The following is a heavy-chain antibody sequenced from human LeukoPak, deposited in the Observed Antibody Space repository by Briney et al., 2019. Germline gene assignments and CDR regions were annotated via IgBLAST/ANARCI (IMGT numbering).Heavy chain of an antibody. CDR1: GGSINNYY. J-gene: IGHJ4*02. CDR2: IYYTGST. V-gene: IGHV4-59*12. CDR3: SGENGAFSPFGY. D-gene: IGHD2-8*01. Sequence: SETLSLTCSVSGGSINNYYWNWIRQPPGKGLDWIGHIYYTGSTNYNPSLKSRVTISADTSKNQVSLKLSSVTAADTAVYYCSGENGAFSPFGYWGQGYLVTVLS.